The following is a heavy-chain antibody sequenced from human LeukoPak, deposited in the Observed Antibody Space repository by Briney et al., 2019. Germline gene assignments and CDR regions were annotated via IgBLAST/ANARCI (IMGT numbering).Heavy chain of an antibody. D-gene: IGHD3-10*01. V-gene: IGHV1-69*01. Sequence: ASVKVSCKASGGTFSNYAISWVRQAPGQGLEWMGGIIPIFATANYAQKFYGKVTITADESTNTAYMELSSLRSEDTAVYYCAREINARGGAYDIWGQGTMVAVSS. CDR2: IIPIFATA. CDR3: AREINARGGAYDI. J-gene: IGHJ3*02. CDR1: GGTFSNYA.